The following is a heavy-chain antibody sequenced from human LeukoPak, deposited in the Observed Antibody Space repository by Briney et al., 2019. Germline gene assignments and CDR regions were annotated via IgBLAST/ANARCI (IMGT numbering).Heavy chain of an antibody. Sequence: PSETLSLTCSVSGGSTSSYYWSWIRQPAGKGLEWIGRIYSSGSTNYSPSLKSRVTISVDTSKNQFSLKLSSVTAADTAVYFCATTPNFGSGYPRYFFDYWGQGILVTVSS. CDR1: GGSTSSYY. J-gene: IGHJ4*02. V-gene: IGHV4-4*07. CDR2: IYSSGST. CDR3: ATTPNFGSGYPRYFFDY. D-gene: IGHD3-22*01.